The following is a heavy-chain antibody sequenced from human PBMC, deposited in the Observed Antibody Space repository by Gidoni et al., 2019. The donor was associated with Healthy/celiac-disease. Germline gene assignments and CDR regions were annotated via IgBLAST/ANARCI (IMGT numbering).Heavy chain of an antibody. CDR2: ISYDGSNK. Sequence: QVQLVESGGGVVQPGRSLRLSCAASGFTFSSYAMHWVRQAPGKGLEWVAVISYDGSNKYYADSVKGRFTISRDNSKNTLYLQMNSLRAEDTAVYYCARDGSGSYYLDYYYYGMDVWGQGTTVTVSS. CDR3: ARDGSGSYYLDYYYYGMDV. CDR1: GFTFSSYA. D-gene: IGHD1-26*01. V-gene: IGHV3-30-3*01. J-gene: IGHJ6*02.